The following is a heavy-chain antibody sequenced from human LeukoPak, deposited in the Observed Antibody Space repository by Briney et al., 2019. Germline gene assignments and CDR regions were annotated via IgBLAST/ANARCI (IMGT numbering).Heavy chain of an antibody. CDR3: ARDTGYSSGWYGYYFDY. J-gene: IGHJ4*02. D-gene: IGHD6-19*01. CDR2: IYYSGST. Sequence: SETLSLTCTVSGGSISSYYWSWIRQPPGKGLEWIGYIYYSGSTNYNPSLKSRVTISVDKSKNQFSLKLSSVTAADTAVYYCARDTGYSSGWYGYYFDYWGQGTLVTVSS. CDR1: GGSISSYY. V-gene: IGHV4-59*01.